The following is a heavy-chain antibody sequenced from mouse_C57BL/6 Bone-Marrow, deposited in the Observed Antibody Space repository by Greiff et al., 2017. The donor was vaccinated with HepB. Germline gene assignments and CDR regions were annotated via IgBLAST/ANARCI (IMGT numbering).Heavy chain of an antibody. Sequence: QVQLQQPGTELVKPGASVKLSCKASGYTFTSYWMHWVKQRPGQGLEWIGNINPSNGGTNYNEKFKSKATLTVDKSSSTAYMQLSSLTSEDSAVYYCAREPPEGYYPNSYYYAMDYWGQGTSVTVSS. CDR1: GYTFTSYW. CDR2: INPSNGGT. V-gene: IGHV1-53*01. CDR3: AREPPEGYYPNSYYYAMDY. D-gene: IGHD2-3*01. J-gene: IGHJ4*01.